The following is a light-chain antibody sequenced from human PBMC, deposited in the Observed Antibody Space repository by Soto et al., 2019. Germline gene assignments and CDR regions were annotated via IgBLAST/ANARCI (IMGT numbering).Light chain of an antibody. CDR1: QSVSSY. CDR3: QQRGNWPRLT. Sequence: EIVMTQSPATLSVSPGERATLSCRASQSVSSYLAWYQQKPGQAPRLLIYDVFNRATGIPARFSGSGSGTDFTLTISSLEPEDFAVYYCQQRGNWPRLTFGGGTKVDIK. V-gene: IGKV3-11*01. CDR2: DVF. J-gene: IGKJ4*01.